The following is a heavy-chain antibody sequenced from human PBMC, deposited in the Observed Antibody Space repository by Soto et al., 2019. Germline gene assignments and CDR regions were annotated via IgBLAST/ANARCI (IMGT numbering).Heavy chain of an antibody. J-gene: IGHJ5*02. CDR2: ISPFNGDT. V-gene: IGHV1-18*01. D-gene: IGHD2-2*01. Sequence: QVHLVQSGAEVKKPGASVKVSCKTSGYTFTNYGISWLRQAPEQGLEWMGWISPFNGDTDYAQKFQGRVTMTRDTSTSTAYMELRSLRSDDTAVYYCARDPSSEVVPAATDLWGQGTHVTVSS. CDR1: GYTFTNYG. CDR3: ARDPSSEVVPAATDL.